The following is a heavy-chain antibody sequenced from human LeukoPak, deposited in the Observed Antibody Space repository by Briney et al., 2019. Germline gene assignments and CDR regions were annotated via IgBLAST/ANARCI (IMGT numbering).Heavy chain of an antibody. D-gene: IGHD3-10*02. Sequence: SETLSLTCTVSGGSISGSSYYWGWFRQPPGKGLEWIGSIYYSGSTYYDPSLKSRVTISVDTSKNQFSLKLNSVTATDTAVYYCARHYVPWGQGTLVTVSS. CDR2: IYYSGST. V-gene: IGHV4-39*01. J-gene: IGHJ4*02. CDR1: GGSISGSSYY. CDR3: ARHYVP.